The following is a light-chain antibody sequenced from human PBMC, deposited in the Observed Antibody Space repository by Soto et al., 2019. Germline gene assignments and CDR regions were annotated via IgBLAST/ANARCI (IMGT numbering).Light chain of an antibody. Sequence: EIVLSQSPGTLSLSPGERATLSCRASQSVSSSYLAWYQQKPGQAPRLLIYGASSRTTGIPDRFSGSGSGTDFTLTISRLEPEDFAMYYCQQCGGSPTFGQGT. CDR1: QSVSSSY. CDR2: GAS. CDR3: QQCGGSPT. J-gene: IGKJ1*01. V-gene: IGKV3-20*01.